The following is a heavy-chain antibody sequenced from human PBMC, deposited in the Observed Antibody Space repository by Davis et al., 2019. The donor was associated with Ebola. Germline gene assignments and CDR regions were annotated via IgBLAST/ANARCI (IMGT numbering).Heavy chain of an antibody. V-gene: IGHV3-43*01. CDR2: ISWDGGST. D-gene: IGHD2-15*01. J-gene: IGHJ6*04. CDR3: AKDILEKPYYYAMDV. CDR1: GFTFDDYT. Sequence: GESLKISCAASGFTFDDYTMHWVRQAPGKGLEWVSLISWDGGSTYYADSVKGRFTISRDNSKNSLYLQMNSLRTEDTAFYYCAKDILEKPYYYAMDVWGKGTTVTVSS.